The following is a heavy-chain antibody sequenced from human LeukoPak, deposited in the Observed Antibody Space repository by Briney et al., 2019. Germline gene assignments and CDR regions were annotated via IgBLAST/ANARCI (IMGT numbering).Heavy chain of an antibody. D-gene: IGHD6-13*01. CDR2: FDNSGST. Sequence: SETLSLTCTVSGGSISSSSYNWGWIRQPPGKGLEWIGSFDNSGSTYYNPSLKSRVTISVDTSKDQFSLKLTSVTAADTAVYYCARPPGIAAAWFDPWGQGTLVTVSS. V-gene: IGHV4-39*01. CDR1: GGSISSSSYN. J-gene: IGHJ5*02. CDR3: ARPPGIAAAWFDP.